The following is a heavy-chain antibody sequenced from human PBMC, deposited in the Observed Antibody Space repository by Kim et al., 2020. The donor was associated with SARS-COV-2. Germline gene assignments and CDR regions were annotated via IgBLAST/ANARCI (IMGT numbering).Heavy chain of an antibody. CDR3: ARDHGVGPGIVGAATLRGDDY. J-gene: IGHJ4*02. CDR1: GYTFTSYG. CDR2: ISAYNGNT. Sequence: ASVKVSCKASGYTFTSYGISWVRQAPGQGLEWMGWISAYNGNTNYAQKLQGRVTMTTDTSTSTAYMELRSLRSDDTAVYYCARDHGVGPGIVGAATLRGDDYWGQGTLVTVSS. V-gene: IGHV1-18*01. D-gene: IGHD1-26*01.